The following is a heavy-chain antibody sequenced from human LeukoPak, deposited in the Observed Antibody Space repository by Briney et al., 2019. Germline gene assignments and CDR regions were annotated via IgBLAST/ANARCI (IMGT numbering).Heavy chain of an antibody. Sequence: PSETLSLTCAVSGYSISSGYYWGWIRQTPGKGLEWIGYIYYHGSTNYNPSLQSRVTFSVDTSKNQFSLKLTSVTAADTAVYYCAREYSAFDYWGQGTLVTVSS. CDR2: IYYHGST. CDR1: GYSISSGYY. V-gene: IGHV4-28*03. D-gene: IGHD6-13*01. J-gene: IGHJ4*02. CDR3: AREYSAFDY.